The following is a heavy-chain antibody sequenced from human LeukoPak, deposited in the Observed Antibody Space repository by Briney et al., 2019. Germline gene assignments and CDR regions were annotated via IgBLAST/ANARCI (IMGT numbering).Heavy chain of an antibody. CDR2: INHSGST. D-gene: IGHD2-15*01. Sequence: SETLTLTCAVYGGSFSGYYWSWIRQPPGKGLEWIGEINHSGSTNYNPSLKSRVTISVDTSKNQFSLKLSSVTAADTAVYYCARGGYCSGGICYGGGFDYWGQGTLVTVSS. CDR1: GGSFSGYY. V-gene: IGHV4-34*01. J-gene: IGHJ4*02. CDR3: ARGGYCSGGICYGGGFDY.